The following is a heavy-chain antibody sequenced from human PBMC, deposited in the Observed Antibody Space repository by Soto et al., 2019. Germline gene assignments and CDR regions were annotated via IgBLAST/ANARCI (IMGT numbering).Heavy chain of an antibody. CDR1: GFTFSSYA. Sequence: LRLSCAASGFTFSSYAMNWVRQAPGKGLEWVSAISGGGGSTYYADSVKGRFTISRDKSKNTLYLQMSSLRAEDTAVYYCARSTDRMITLFDYWGQGTLVTVSS. CDR2: ISGGGGST. J-gene: IGHJ4*02. D-gene: IGHD3-16*01. CDR3: ARSTDRMITLFDY. V-gene: IGHV3-23*01.